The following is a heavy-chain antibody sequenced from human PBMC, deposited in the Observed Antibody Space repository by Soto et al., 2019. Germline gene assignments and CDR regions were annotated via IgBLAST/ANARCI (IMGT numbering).Heavy chain of an antibody. CDR1: GFTFSSYA. V-gene: IGHV3-30-3*01. CDR3: ARDKAYDFWSGYYKNYYYGMDV. D-gene: IGHD3-3*01. J-gene: IGHJ6*01. CDR2: ISYDGSNK. Sequence: QVQLVESGGGVVQPGRSLRLSCAASGFTFSSYAMHWVRQAPGKGLEWVAVISYDGSNKYYADSVKGRFTISRDNSKNTLYLQMNSLRAEDTAVYYCARDKAYDFWSGYYKNYYYGMDVW.